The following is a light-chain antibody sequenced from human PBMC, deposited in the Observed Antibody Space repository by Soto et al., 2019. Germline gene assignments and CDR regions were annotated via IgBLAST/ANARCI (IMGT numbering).Light chain of an antibody. CDR2: GNS. J-gene: IGLJ1*01. CDR3: QSYDSSLSGSYV. V-gene: IGLV1-40*01. CDR1: SSNIGAGYD. Sequence: QSVLTQPPSVSGAPGQRVTISCTGSSSNIGAGYDVHWYQQLPGTAPKPLIYGNSNRPSGVPDRFAGSKSGTSASLAITGLQAEDEADYDCQSYDSSLSGSYVFGTGTKLTVL.